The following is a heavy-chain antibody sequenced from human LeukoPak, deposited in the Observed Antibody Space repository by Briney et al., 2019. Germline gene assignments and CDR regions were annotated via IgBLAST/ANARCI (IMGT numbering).Heavy chain of an antibody. V-gene: IGHV4-38-2*02. Sequence: SETLSLTCTVSGYSISSGYYWGWIRQPPGKGLEWIGSIYHSGSTYYNPSLKSRVTISVDTCKNQFSLKLSSVTAADTAVYYCARDSRGIAYNWFDPWGQGTLVTVSS. CDR1: GYSISSGYY. D-gene: IGHD3-16*01. CDR3: ARDSRGIAYNWFDP. J-gene: IGHJ5*02. CDR2: IYHSGST.